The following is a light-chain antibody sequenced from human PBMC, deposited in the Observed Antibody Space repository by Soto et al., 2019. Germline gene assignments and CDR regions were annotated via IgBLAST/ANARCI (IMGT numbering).Light chain of an antibody. V-gene: IGKV3-20*01. CDR3: QQFGISPFT. CDR1: QSVSSSY. CDR2: AAS. J-gene: IGKJ4*01. Sequence: EIVLTQSPGTLSLSPGEKATLSCRASQSVSSSYLAWYQQKPGQAPRVLIYAASSRDTGIPDRFSGSGSGTDVTLTISRLEPEDFAVYYCQQFGISPFTFGGGTKVEI.